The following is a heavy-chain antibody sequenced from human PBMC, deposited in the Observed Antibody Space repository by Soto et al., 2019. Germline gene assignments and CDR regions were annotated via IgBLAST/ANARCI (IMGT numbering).Heavy chain of an antibody. D-gene: IGHD2-2*01. CDR2: IKQDGSEK. CDR1: GFTFSSYW. V-gene: IGHV3-7*01. CDR3: ARDLPADCSSTSCYEGDFDY. J-gene: IGHJ4*02. Sequence: GGSLRLSCAASGFTFSSYWMSWVRQAPGKGLEWVANIKQDGSEKYYVDSVKGRFTISRDNAKNSLYLQMNSLRAEDRSGYYCARDLPADCSSTSCYEGDFDYWGQGTLVTVSS.